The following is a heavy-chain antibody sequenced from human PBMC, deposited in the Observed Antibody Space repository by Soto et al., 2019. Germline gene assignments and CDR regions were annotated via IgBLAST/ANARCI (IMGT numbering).Heavy chain of an antibody. J-gene: IGHJ4*02. V-gene: IGHV3-15*07. CDR2: IKSKTDGGTT. Sequence: EVQLVESGGGLVKPGGSLRLSCAASGFTFSNAWMNWVRQAPGKGLEWVGRIKSKTDGGTTDYAAHVKGRFTISRDDSKNTLYLQMNSLKTEDTAVYYCTTGSGGSLTVFDYWGQGTLVTVSS. D-gene: IGHD2-15*01. CDR3: TTGSGGSLTVFDY. CDR1: GFTFSNAW.